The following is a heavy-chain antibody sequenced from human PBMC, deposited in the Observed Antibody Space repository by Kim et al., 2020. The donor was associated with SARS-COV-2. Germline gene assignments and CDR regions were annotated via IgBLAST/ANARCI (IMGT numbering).Heavy chain of an antibody. CDR2: ISYDGSNK. Sequence: GGSLRLSCAASGFTFSSYGMHWVRQAPGKGLEWVAVISYDGSNKYYADSVKGRFTISRDNSKNTLYLQMNSLRAEDTAVYYCAKDYAYSSSWTDAFDIWG. D-gene: IGHD6-13*01. V-gene: IGHV3-30*18. CDR3: AKDYAYSSSWTDAFDI. J-gene: IGHJ3*02. CDR1: GFTFSSYG.